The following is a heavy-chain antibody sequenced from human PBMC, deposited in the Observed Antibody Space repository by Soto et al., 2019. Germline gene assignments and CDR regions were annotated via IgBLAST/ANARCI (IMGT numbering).Heavy chain of an antibody. J-gene: IGHJ5*02. V-gene: IGHV1-69*16. Sequence: QVQLVQSGAEVKEPGSSVKVSCKASGGTFSSYSFSWVRQAPGQGLAWMGGFSPILGTTNYAQTSLARVTITTDEFTSTVYLELSSLGPGDTGVYYCARGVTRGSFPPCDLWGQGTLVTVSS. D-gene: IGHD1-26*01. CDR3: ARGVTRGSFPPCDL. CDR2: FSPILGTT. CDR1: GGTFSSYS.